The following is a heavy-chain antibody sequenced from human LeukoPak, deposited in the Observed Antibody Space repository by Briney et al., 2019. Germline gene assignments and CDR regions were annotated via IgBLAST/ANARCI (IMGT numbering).Heavy chain of an antibody. V-gene: IGHV3-7*01. CDR2: IKQDGSEK. CDR1: GFTFSSYW. CDR3: ARDSSSWYFDY. J-gene: IGHJ4*02. D-gene: IGHD6-13*01. Sequence: GSLRLSCAASGFTFSSYWMSWVRQAPGKGLEWVANIKQDGSEKYYVDSVKGRFTISRDNSKNTLYLQMNSLRAEDTAVYYCARDSSSWYFDYWGQGTLVTVSS.